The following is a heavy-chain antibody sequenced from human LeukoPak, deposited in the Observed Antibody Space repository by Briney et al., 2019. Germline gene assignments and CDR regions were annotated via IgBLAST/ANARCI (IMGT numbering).Heavy chain of an antibody. D-gene: IGHD5-18*01. J-gene: IGHJ4*02. Sequence: SETLSLTCTVSGGSISSSYYYWGWIRQPPGKGLEWIGNIYYSGSTYYNPSLKSRVTISVDTSKNQFSLKLSSVTAADTAVYYCARLKYTWIQLWLPGCFDYWGQGTLVTVSS. CDR1: GGSISSSYYY. CDR3: ARLKYTWIQLWLPGCFDY. CDR2: IYYSGST. V-gene: IGHV4-39*01.